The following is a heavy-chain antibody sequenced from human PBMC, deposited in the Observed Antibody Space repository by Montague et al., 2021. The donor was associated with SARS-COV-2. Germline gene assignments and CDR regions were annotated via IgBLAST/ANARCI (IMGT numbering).Heavy chain of an antibody. Sequence: SETLSLTCAVYGGSFSGYYWSWIRQPPGKGLEWIGEINHSGSTNYNPSLKSRVTISVDTSKNQFSLKLSSVTAADTAVYYCARKIRGWLSRPPYKYYFDYWGQGTLVTVSS. CDR3: ARKIRGWLSRPPYKYYFDY. V-gene: IGHV4-34*01. CDR1: GGSFSGYY. CDR2: INHSGST. J-gene: IGHJ4*02. D-gene: IGHD3-22*01.